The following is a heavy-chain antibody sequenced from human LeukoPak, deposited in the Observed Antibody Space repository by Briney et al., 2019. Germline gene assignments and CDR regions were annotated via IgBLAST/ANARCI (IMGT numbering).Heavy chain of an antibody. CDR2: ISGSAGTT. J-gene: IGHJ4*02. V-gene: IGHV3-23*01. CDR3: VRADAKKTAMVDY. CDR1: GFTFSSYA. Sequence: GGSLRLSCAASGFTFSSYAMSWVRQAPGKGLEWVSAISGSAGTTYYADSVKGRFTISRDNAKNSRYLQMNSLRVEDTAVYYCVRADAKKTAMVDYWGRGTLVAVSS. D-gene: IGHD5-18*01.